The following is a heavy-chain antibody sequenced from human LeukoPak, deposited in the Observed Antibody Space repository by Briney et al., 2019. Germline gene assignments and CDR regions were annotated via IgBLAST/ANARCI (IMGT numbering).Heavy chain of an antibody. Sequence: PSETLSLTGTVSGGSISLYCWTWIRQSPGKGLEWIGYNSSSGNTNYNPSLKSRVTISVDMSKNQFSLRLSSVTAADTAVYYSARAGSGWSFDYWGQGTLVTVSS. D-gene: IGHD6-19*01. CDR2: NSSSGNT. V-gene: IGHV4-59*01. CDR3: ARAGSGWSFDY. J-gene: IGHJ4*02. CDR1: GGSISLYC.